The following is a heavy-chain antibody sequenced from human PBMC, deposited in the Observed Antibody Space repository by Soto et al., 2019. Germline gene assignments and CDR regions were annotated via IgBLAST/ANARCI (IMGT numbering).Heavy chain of an antibody. J-gene: IGHJ4*02. D-gene: IGHD3-22*01. Sequence: SLRLSCAASGFTFDDYAMHWVRQAPGKGLEWVSGISWNSGSIGYADSVKGRFTISRDNAKNSLYLQMNSLRAEDTALYYCAKGLHYYDSSGSYDYWGQGTMVTVSA. CDR3: AKGLHYYDSSGSYDY. CDR2: ISWNSGSI. V-gene: IGHV3-9*01. CDR1: GFTFDDYA.